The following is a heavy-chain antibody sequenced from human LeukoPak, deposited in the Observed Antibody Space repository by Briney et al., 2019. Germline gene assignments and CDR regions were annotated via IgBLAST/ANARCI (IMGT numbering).Heavy chain of an antibody. V-gene: IGHV3-33*01. D-gene: IGHD3-22*01. J-gene: IGHJ5*02. CDR1: GFTFSSYG. CDR3: ARGPYYYDSSGYWIDP. CDR2: IWYDGSNK. Sequence: GGSLRLSCAASGFTFSSYGMHWVRQAPGKGLEWVAVIWYDGSNKYYADSVKGRFTISRDNSKNTLYPQMNSLRAEDTAVYYCARGPYYYDSSGYWIDPWGQGTLVTVSS.